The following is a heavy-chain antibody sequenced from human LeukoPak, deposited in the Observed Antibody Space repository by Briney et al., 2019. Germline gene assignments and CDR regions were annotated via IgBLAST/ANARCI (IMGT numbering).Heavy chain of an antibody. CDR1: GFSFTTYG. D-gene: IGHD6-19*01. Sequence: GGSLRLSYAASGFSFTTYGMSWVRQAPGKGLEWVSVVGDSADTTHYADSVRGRFTISRDNSKNTLYLQMNSLRAEDTAVYYCAKGEFGSGWPNWGQGSLVTVSS. CDR2: VGDSADTT. V-gene: IGHV3-23*01. J-gene: IGHJ4*02. CDR3: AKGEFGSGWPN.